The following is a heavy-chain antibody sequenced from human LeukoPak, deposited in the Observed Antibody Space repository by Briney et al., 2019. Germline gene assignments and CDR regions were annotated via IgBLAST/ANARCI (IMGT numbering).Heavy chain of an antibody. V-gene: IGHV3-23*01. CDR1: GFTFRTYA. CDR3: AKGIDAFDM. CDR2: ISGSGNST. Sequence: GGSLRLSCAASGFTFRTYAISWVRQAPGKGLEWVSGISGSGNSTYYADSVKGRFTISRDNSKNTLYLQLISLRAEDTAVYYCAKGIDAFDMWGQGTVVTVPS. J-gene: IGHJ3*02.